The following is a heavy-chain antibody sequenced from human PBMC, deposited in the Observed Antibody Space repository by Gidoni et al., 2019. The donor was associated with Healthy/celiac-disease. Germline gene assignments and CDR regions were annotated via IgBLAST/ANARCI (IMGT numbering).Heavy chain of an antibody. J-gene: IGHJ6*03. Sequence: EVQLVESGGGLVKPGRSLRLSCAASGVTFRRYSMNWVRQAPGKGVEWVSSISSSSSYIYYADSVKGRFTISRDNAKNSLYLQMNSLRAEATAVYYCARDIAAAGTASYYYYYMDVWGKGTTVTVSS. V-gene: IGHV3-21*01. CDR3: ARDIAAAGTASYYYYYMDV. D-gene: IGHD6-13*01. CDR2: ISSSSSYI. CDR1: GVTFRRYS.